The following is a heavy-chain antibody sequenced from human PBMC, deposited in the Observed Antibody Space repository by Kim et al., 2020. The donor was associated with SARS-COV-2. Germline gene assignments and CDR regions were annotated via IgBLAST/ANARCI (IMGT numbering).Heavy chain of an antibody. D-gene: IGHD6-13*01. CDR2: ISAYNGNT. CDR1: GYTFTSYG. J-gene: IGHJ3*02. CDR3: ARSPSYSVNDAFDI. V-gene: IGHV1-18*01. Sequence: ASVKVSCKASGYTFTSYGISWVRQAPGQGLEWMGWISAYNGNTNYAQKLQGRVTMTTDTSTSTAYMELRSLRSDDTAVYYCARSPSYSVNDAFDIWGQGTMVTVSS.